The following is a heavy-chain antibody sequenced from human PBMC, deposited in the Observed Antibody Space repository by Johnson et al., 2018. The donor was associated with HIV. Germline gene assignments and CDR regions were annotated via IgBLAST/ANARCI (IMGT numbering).Heavy chain of an antibody. V-gene: IGHV3-11*04. CDR3: ARECSGGSCYPLDHDAFDI. CDR2: ISSSGSTI. J-gene: IGHJ3*02. CDR1: GFTFSDYY. D-gene: IGHD2-15*01. Sequence: QVQLVESGGGLVKPGGSLRLSCAASGFTFSDYYMTWIRQAPGKGLEWVSYISSSGSTIYYADSVVKGRFTMSSDNSKNTLYLQMNSLRAEDTAVYYCARECSGGSCYPLDHDAFDIWGQGTMVTVSS.